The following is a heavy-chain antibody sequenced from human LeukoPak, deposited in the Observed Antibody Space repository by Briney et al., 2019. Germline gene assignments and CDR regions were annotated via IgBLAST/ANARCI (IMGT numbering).Heavy chain of an antibody. CDR2: IIPIFGTA. D-gene: IGHD3-22*01. J-gene: IGHJ6*02. Sequence: PVKVSCKASGGAFSSYAISWVRQAPGQGLEWMGGIIPIFGTANYAQKFQGRVTITADESTSTAYMELSSLRSEDTAVYYCARLIHYYDSSGYTYYYGTDVWGQGTTVTVSS. CDR3: ARLIHYYDSSGYTYYYGTDV. CDR1: GGAFSSYA. V-gene: IGHV1-69*13.